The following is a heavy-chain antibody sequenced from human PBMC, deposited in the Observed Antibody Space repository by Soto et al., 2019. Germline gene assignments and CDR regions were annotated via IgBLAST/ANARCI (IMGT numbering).Heavy chain of an antibody. V-gene: IGHV3-23*01. CDR2: ISGSGGST. Sequence: GSLRLSCAASGFTFSSYAMSWVRQAPGKGLEWVSAISGSGGSTYYADSVKGRFTISRDNSKNTLYLQMNSLRAEDTAVYYCAKEGRLLWFGEYYYMDVWGKGTTVTVSS. J-gene: IGHJ6*03. D-gene: IGHD3-10*01. CDR3: AKEGRLLWFGEYYYMDV. CDR1: GFTFSSYA.